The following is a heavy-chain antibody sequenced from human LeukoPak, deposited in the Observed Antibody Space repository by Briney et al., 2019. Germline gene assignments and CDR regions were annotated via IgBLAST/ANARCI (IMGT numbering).Heavy chain of an antibody. V-gene: IGHV1-2*02. CDR2: TNPNNGGT. CDR3: ASRGGTYPKYYYMDV. Sequence: ASVKVSCKASGYTFTGSYMHWVRQAPGQGLEWMGWTNPNNGGTIYAQKFQGRVTMTGDTSISTAYMELSSLRSDDTAVYYCASRGGTYPKYYYMDVWGKGTTVTVSS. CDR1: GYTFTGSY. J-gene: IGHJ6*03.